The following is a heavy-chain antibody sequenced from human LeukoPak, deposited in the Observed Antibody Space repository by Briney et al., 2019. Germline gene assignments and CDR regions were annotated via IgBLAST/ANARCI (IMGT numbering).Heavy chain of an antibody. J-gene: IGHJ3*02. Sequence: GGSLRLSCAASGFTFSSYSMNWVRQAPGKGLEWVSSISSSSSYIYYADSVKGRFTISRDNANNSLYLQMNRLRAEDTAVYYCAREDYYDSSGYDAFDIWGQGTMVTVSS. V-gene: IGHV3-21*01. D-gene: IGHD3-22*01. CDR3: AREDYYDSSGYDAFDI. CDR1: GFTFSSYS. CDR2: ISSSSSYI.